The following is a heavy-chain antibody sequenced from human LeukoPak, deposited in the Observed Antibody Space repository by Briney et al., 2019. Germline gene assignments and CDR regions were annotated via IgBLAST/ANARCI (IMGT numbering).Heavy chain of an antibody. Sequence: PGGSLRLSCAASGFTFSSYSMNWVRQAPGKGLEWVSYISSSSDTIYYADSVKGRFTISRDNAKNSLYLQMNSLRAEDTAVYYCAREVIIFPDYYYYGMDVWGQGTTVTVSS. V-gene: IGHV3-48*04. D-gene: IGHD3-9*01. CDR3: AREVIIFPDYYYYGMDV. J-gene: IGHJ6*02. CDR1: GFTFSSYS. CDR2: ISSSSDTI.